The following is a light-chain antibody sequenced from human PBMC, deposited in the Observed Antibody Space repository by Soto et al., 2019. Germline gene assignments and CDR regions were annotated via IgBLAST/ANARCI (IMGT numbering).Light chain of an antibody. J-gene: IGKJ4*01. CDR2: GAS. V-gene: IGKV3-15*01. CDR1: QSVSSY. Sequence: EIVMTQSPATLSVSPGERATLSCRASQSVSSYLAWYQQKPGQAPRLLIYGASTRATGVPARFSGGGSGTEFTLTINSLQSEDFAVYYCQRYNSWPLTFGGGTKVDIK. CDR3: QRYNSWPLT.